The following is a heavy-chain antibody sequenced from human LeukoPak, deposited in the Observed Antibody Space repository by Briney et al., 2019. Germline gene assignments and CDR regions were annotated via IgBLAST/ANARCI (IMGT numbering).Heavy chain of an antibody. V-gene: IGHV3-11*01. D-gene: IGHD1-7*01. CDR3: GRDFGLTGTKRSFDI. CDR1: GFTFSDYY. CDR2: GSGTTM. Sequence: PGGSLRLSCTASGFTFSDYYMDWIRQAPGKGLEWLCGSGTTMYYADSVKGRFAISRDNAKNSLDLQMNSLRAEDTDVYYCGRDFGLTGTKRSFDIWGQGTMVTVSS. J-gene: IGHJ3*02.